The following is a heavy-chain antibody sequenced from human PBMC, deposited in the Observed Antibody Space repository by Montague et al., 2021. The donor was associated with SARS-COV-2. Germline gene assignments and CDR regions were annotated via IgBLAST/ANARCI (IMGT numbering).Heavy chain of an antibody. J-gene: IGHJ5*02. CDR3: AREGLHNWYDP. Sequence: LSLPFPFSPGSLHRYYWSWVRQPPGKRLEWIGYIYYRGSTNYNPSLESRVTMSIDTSKNQFSLKLRSVTAADTAVYFCAREGLHNWYDPWGQGTLVIVSS. CDR2: IYYRGST. V-gene: IGHV4-59*01. CDR1: PGSLHRYY.